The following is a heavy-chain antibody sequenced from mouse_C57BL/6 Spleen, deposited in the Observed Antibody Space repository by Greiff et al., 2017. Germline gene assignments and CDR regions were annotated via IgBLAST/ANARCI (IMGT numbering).Heavy chain of an antibody. D-gene: IGHD2-4*01. CDR3: ARFGSTMITSCFAY. Sequence: EVKLVESGGGLVQPGGSLSLSCAASGFTFTDYYMSWVRQPPGKALAWLGFIRNKANGYTTEYSASVKGRFTISRDNSQSILYLQMNALRAADSATYYWARFGSTMITSCFAYWGQGTLVTVSA. CDR2: IRNKANGYTT. CDR1: GFTFTDYY. J-gene: IGHJ3*01. V-gene: IGHV7-3*01.